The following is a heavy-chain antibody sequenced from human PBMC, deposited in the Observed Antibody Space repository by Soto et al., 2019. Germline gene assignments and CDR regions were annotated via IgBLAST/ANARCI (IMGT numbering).Heavy chain of an antibody. D-gene: IGHD3-10*01. CDR3: AKDQFRGRITMVRGLLDV. J-gene: IGHJ6*02. CDR1: GFTFSSYG. Sequence: QVQLVESGGGVVQPGRSLRLSCAASGFTFSSYGMHWVRQAPGKGLEWVAVISYDGSNKYYADSVKGRFTISRDNSKNTLYLQMNSLRAEDTAVYYCAKDQFRGRITMVRGLLDVWGQGTTVTVSS. V-gene: IGHV3-30*18. CDR2: ISYDGSNK.